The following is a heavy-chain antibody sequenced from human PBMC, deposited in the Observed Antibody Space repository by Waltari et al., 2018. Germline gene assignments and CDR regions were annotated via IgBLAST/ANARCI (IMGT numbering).Heavy chain of an antibody. CDR3: VRDAFGNTIGGVFDY. Sequence: VQLVESGGGLVQPGKTLRLSCVASGFIFAESACHWVRQVPGKGLEWLSGISWNSNNIVYADSVKGRFTISRDNAENSLYLLMNNLRSDDTALYYCVRDAFGNTIGGVFDYWGQGTLLTVSS. J-gene: IGHJ4*02. D-gene: IGHD3-3*01. CDR2: ISWNSNNI. V-gene: IGHV3-9*01. CDR1: GFIFAESA.